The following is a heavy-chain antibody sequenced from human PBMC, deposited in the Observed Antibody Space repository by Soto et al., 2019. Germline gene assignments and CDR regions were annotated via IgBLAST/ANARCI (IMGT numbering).Heavy chain of an antibody. CDR1: GYAFTTYG. Sequence: QVPLVQSGAEVKKPGASVKVSCQASGYAFTTYGITWVRQAPGQGLEWMGWISAHNGNTNYAQKRQGRGTVTRDTSTSTAYMELRSLRSDDTAVYYCARGRYGDYWGQGALVTVSS. V-gene: IGHV1-18*01. CDR2: ISAHNGNT. D-gene: IGHD1-1*01. J-gene: IGHJ4*02. CDR3: ARGRYGDY.